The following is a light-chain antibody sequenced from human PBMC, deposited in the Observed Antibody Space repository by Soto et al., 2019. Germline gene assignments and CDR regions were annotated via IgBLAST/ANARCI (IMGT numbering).Light chain of an antibody. CDR2: AAS. J-gene: IGKJ5*01. Sequence: DIQMTQSPSSLSASVGDRVTITGRASQSISSYLNWYQQKPGKAPKLLIYAASSLQSGVPSRFSGSGSGTDFTLTISRLEPEDFAVYYCQQYGSSSITFGQGTRLEIK. V-gene: IGKV1-39*01. CDR1: QSISSY. CDR3: QQYGSSSIT.